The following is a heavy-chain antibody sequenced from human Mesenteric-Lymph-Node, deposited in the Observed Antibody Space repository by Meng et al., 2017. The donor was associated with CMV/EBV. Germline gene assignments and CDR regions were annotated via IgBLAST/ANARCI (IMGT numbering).Heavy chain of an antibody. D-gene: IGHD3-10*01. CDR2: IYSCGST. V-gene: IGHV3-66*03. CDR3: ARDAWDVYYYGSGSRGYFDY. CDR1: GFTVSSNY. J-gene: IGHJ4*02. Sequence: GESLKISCAASGFTVSSNYMSWVRQAPGKGLEWVSVIYSCGSTYYADSVKGRFTISRDNSKNTLYLQMNSLRAEDTAVYYCARDAWDVYYYGSGSRGYFDYWGQGALVTV.